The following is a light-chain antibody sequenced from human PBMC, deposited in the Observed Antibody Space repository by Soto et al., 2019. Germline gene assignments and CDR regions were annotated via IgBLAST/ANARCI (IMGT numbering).Light chain of an antibody. CDR1: QSVTNSF. V-gene: IGKV3D-20*02. CDR2: GAS. Sequence: EIVLAQSPGTLSLSPGERATLSCRASQSVTNSFLAWYQQKPGQAPRLLIYGASRRATGIPDRFTGSGSGTDFTLTISRLEPEDFAVYYCQQRSNRFTFGPGTKVEIK. J-gene: IGKJ3*01. CDR3: QQRSNRFT.